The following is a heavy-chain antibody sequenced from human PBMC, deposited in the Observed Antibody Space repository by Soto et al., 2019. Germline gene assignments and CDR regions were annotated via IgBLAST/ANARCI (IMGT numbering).Heavy chain of an antibody. Sequence: QVQLQESGPGLVKPSETLSLTCTVSGGSISSNYWSWIRQPPGKGLEWIGYIYYNGYTSYNPSLKSRVTISVDTSKTQFSLKLSSVTAADTAVYYCARERVVYAFDIWGQGTMVTVSS. J-gene: IGHJ3*02. CDR3: ARERVVYAFDI. V-gene: IGHV4-59*01. CDR1: GGSISSNY. CDR2: IYYNGYT. D-gene: IGHD2-15*01.